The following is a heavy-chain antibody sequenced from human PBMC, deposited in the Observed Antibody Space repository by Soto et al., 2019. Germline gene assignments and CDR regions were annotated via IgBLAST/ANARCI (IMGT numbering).Heavy chain of an antibody. CDR3: ARVSYGKEYSYEESIDT. CDR2: ISSSSSYI. D-gene: IGHD5-18*01. CDR1: GFTFSSYS. J-gene: IGHJ3*02. Sequence: EVQLVESGGGLVKPGGSLRLSCAASGFTFSSYSMNWVRQAPGKGLEWVSSISSSSSYIYYADSVKGRFTISKDTPKNSLYLQMNSLGAEDTAVNYCARVSYGKEYSYEESIDTWGQGPRVTVP. V-gene: IGHV3-21*01.